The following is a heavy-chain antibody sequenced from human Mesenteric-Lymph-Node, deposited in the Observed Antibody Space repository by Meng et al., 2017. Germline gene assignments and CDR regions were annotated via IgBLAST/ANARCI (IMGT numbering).Heavy chain of an antibody. CDR1: GGSFSGYY. Sequence: GSLRLSCAVYGGSFSGYYWSWIRQPPGKGLEWIGEINHSGSTNYNPSLKSRVTISVDTSKNQFSLKLSSVTAADTAVYYCARDQKPGYSYGVLTTEYYFDYWGQGTLVTVSS. CDR3: ARDQKPGYSYGVLTTEYYFDY. D-gene: IGHD5-18*01. V-gene: IGHV4-34*01. CDR2: INHSGST. J-gene: IGHJ4*02.